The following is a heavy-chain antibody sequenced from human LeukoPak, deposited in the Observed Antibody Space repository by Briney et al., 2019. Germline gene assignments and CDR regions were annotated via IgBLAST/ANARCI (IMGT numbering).Heavy chain of an antibody. J-gene: IGHJ3*02. D-gene: IGHD2-15*01. CDR3: ARGPLYCSGGSCYSTHDAFDI. V-gene: IGHV4-59*01. Sequence: TSETLSLTCTVSGGSISSDNWSWGRQPPGKGVEWGGYIYYSGGTNYNPYLKRRVTISVEKSKKKFSLKLSSVAAADTAVYYCARGPLYCSGGSCYSTHDAFDIWGQGTMVTVSS. CDR2: IYYSGGT. CDR1: GGSISSDN.